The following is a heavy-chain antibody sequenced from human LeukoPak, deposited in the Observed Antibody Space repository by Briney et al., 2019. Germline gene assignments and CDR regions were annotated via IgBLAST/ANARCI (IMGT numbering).Heavy chain of an antibody. CDR3: ARDSWARAYDIDH. CDR2: ISVDNGNT. D-gene: IGHD5-12*01. J-gene: IGHJ5*02. CDR1: GFTFTNYA. Sequence: GASVKVSCKAPGFTFTNYAISWVRQAPGQGLEWLAWISVDNGNTNYIRNLQGRVTLTTDTSTSTAYMELRNLRSDDTAVYYCARDSWARAYDIDHWGQGTLVTVSS. V-gene: IGHV1-18*01.